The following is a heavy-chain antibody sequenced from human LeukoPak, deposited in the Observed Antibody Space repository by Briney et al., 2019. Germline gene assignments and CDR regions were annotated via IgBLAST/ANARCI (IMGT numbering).Heavy chain of an antibody. CDR3: AKDRSCINDVCHGGFDY. V-gene: IGHV3-23*01. Sequence: PGGSLRLSCAASGFIFSSCAMSWVRQAPGKGLEWVSTIGGSGGSTYYADSVKGRFTISRDNSKNTVYLQMNSLRAEDTAVYYCAKDRSCINDVCHGGFDYWGKGTLVTVSS. CDR2: IGGSGGST. CDR1: GFIFSSCA. D-gene: IGHD2-8*01. J-gene: IGHJ4*02.